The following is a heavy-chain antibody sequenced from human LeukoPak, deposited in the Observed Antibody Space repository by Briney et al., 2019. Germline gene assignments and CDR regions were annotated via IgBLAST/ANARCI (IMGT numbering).Heavy chain of an antibody. CDR3: ARDTGCSGGTCYSFYDY. J-gene: IGHJ4*02. D-gene: IGHD2-15*01. Sequence: GGSLRLSCTASGVTFSSCWMTWVRQAPGKGLEWVANIKQDGSEKYHVDSVKGRFTISRDNAKNSLYLQMNSLRAEDTAVYYCARDTGCSGGTCYSFYDYWGQGTLVTVSS. V-gene: IGHV3-7*01. CDR2: IKQDGSEK. CDR1: GVTFSSCW.